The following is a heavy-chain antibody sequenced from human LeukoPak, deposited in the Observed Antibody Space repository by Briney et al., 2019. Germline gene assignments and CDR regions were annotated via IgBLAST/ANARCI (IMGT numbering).Heavy chain of an antibody. V-gene: IGHV3-30*04. Sequence: GSLRLSCAASGITFSSYAMHWVRLAPGKGLEWVAVISYDGSNKYYADSVKGRFTISRDNSKNTLYLQMNSLRAEDTALYYCAKGGSGSYNFDYWGQGTLVTVSS. CDR2: ISYDGSNK. J-gene: IGHJ4*02. D-gene: IGHD3-10*01. CDR3: AKGGSGSYNFDY. CDR1: GITFSSYA.